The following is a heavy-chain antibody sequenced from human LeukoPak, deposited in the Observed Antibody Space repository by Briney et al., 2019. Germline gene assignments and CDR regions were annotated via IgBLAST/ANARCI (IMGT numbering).Heavy chain of an antibody. J-gene: IGHJ1*01. D-gene: IGHD3-3*01. CDR1: GYTFTSYG. Sequence: ASVKVSCKASGYTFTSYGISWVRQAPGQGLEWMGWISAYNGNTNYAQKLQGRVTMTTDTSTSTAYMVLRSLRSDDTAVYYCAREPEYYDFWSGSYSAEYFQHWGQGTLVTVSS. CDR2: ISAYNGNT. V-gene: IGHV1-18*01. CDR3: AREPEYYDFWSGSYSAEYFQH.